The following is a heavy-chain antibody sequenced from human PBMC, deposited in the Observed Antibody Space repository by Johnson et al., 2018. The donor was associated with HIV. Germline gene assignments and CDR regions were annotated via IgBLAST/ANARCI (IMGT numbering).Heavy chain of an antibody. CDR2: IYSGGST. D-gene: IGHD4-17*01. J-gene: IGHJ3*02. CDR1: GFTVSSNY. V-gene: IGHV3-53*01. Sequence: VQLVESGGGLIQPGGSLRLSCAASGFTVSSNYMSWVRQAPGKGLEWVSVIYSGGSTYYADSVKGRFTISRDNSKNTLYLQMNRLRAEDTAVYYCAREGTVSYGGAFDIWGQGTMVTVSS. CDR3: AREGTVSYGGAFDI.